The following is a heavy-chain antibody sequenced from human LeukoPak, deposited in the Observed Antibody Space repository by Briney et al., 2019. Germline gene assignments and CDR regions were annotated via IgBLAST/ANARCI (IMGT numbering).Heavy chain of an antibody. CDR3: ARPYSSSVQRYFDY. D-gene: IGHD2-2*01. Sequence: GGSLRLSCAASGFTFSSHAMSWVRHAPGKGLEWVSAISVSGDNTYYADSVKGRFTISRDNSKNTPYLQMNSLRAEDTAVYYCARPYSSSVQRYFDYWGQGTLVTVSS. V-gene: IGHV3-23*01. CDR1: GFTFSSHA. CDR2: ISVSGDNT. J-gene: IGHJ4*02.